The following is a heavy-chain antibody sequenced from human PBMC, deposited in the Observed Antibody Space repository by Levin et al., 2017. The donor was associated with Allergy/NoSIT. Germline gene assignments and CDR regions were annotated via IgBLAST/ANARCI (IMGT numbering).Heavy chain of an antibody. V-gene: IGHV3-23*01. J-gene: IGHJ4*02. CDR1: GFTFRNYA. Sequence: PGGSLRLSCAASGFTFRNYAMIWVRQAPGKGLEWVSAIGGSGSNAYYADSVEGRFTISRDNSKDTLYLQMNSLRAEDTAVYYCAKSADDNVWSAYSDYGGQGTLVTVSS. CDR3: AKSADDNVWSAYSDY. D-gene: IGHD3-3*01. CDR2: IGGSGSNA.